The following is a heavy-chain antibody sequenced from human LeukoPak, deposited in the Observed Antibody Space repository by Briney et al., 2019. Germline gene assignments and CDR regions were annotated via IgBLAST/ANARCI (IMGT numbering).Heavy chain of an antibody. CDR1: GGSISSGGYY. V-gene: IGHV4-31*03. J-gene: IGHJ4*02. D-gene: IGHD2/OR15-2a*01. CDR2: INYSWST. Sequence: SQPLSLTCTVSGGSISSGGYYWRWIRRQPGKGLERFGYINYSWSTYYNPSLKSRVTISADTAKNQFSLNLSSVTAADTAVYYCARMNTRPSYYFDYWGQGTLVTVSS. CDR3: ARMNTRPSYYFDY.